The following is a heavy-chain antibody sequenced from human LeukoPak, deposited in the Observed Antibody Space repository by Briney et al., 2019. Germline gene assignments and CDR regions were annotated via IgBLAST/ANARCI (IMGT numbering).Heavy chain of an antibody. J-gene: IGHJ1*01. D-gene: IGHD3-9*01. V-gene: IGHV4-34*01. Sequence: SETLSLTCAVYGGSFSGYYWSWIRQPPGKGLEWIGEINHSGSTNYNPSLKSRVTISVDTSKNQFSLKLSSVTAADTAVYYCASIIVGHYDILTGYSFAEYFQHWGQGTLVTVSS. CDR3: ASIIVGHYDILTGYSFAEYFQH. CDR1: GGSFSGYY. CDR2: INHSGST.